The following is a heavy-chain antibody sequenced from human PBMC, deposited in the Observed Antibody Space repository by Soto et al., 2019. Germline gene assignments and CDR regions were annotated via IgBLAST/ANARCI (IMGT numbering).Heavy chain of an antibody. Sequence: QVQLQQWGAGLLKPSETLSLTCAVYGGSFSGYYWSWIRQPPGKGLEWIGEINHSGSTNYNPSLKSRVTISADTSKNQFSLKLSSVTAADTAVYYCARDSSSRSIDYWGQGTLVTVSS. CDR2: INHSGST. J-gene: IGHJ4*02. D-gene: IGHD6-6*01. CDR1: GGSFSGYY. CDR3: ARDSSSRSIDY. V-gene: IGHV4-34*01.